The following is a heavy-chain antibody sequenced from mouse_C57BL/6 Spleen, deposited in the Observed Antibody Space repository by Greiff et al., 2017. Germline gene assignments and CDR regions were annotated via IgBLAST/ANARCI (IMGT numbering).Heavy chain of an antibody. D-gene: IGHD1-1*01. CDR3: ARDYYGSSAAMDY. CDR2: IDPSDSET. CDR1: GYTFTSYW. J-gene: IGHJ4*01. V-gene: IGHV1-52*01. Sequence: QVQLQQPGAELVRPGSSVKLSCKASGYTFTSYWMHWVKQRPIQGLEWIGNIDPSDSETHYNQKFKDKATLTVDKSSSTAYMQLSSLTSEDSAVYYCARDYYGSSAAMDYWGQGTSVTVSS.